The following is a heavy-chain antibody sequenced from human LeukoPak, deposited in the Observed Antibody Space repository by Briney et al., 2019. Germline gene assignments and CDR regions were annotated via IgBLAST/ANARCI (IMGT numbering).Heavy chain of an antibody. CDR2: IYYSGST. CDR3: ARDTFYGILDY. J-gene: IGHJ4*02. CDR1: GGSISSSSYY. V-gene: IGHV4-39*07. D-gene: IGHD2/OR15-2a*01. Sequence: SETLSLTCTVSGGSISSSSYYWGWIRQPPGKGLEWIGSIYYSGSTYYNPSLKSRVTISVDTSKNQFSLKLGSVTAADTAVYYCARDTFYGILDYWGQGTLVTVSS.